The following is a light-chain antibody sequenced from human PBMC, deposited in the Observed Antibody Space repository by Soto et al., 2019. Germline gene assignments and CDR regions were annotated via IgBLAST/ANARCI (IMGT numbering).Light chain of an antibody. CDR3: QQYNNWSPYT. J-gene: IGKJ2*01. CDR2: GAS. Sequence: EIVMTQSPATLSVSPGERATLSCRASQSVSSNLAWYQQKPGQAPRLLIYGASTRATGIPARFSGSGSGTEVTLTISSLLSEDVAAYYCQQYNNWSPYTFGQGTRLEIK. V-gene: IGKV3-15*01. CDR1: QSVSSN.